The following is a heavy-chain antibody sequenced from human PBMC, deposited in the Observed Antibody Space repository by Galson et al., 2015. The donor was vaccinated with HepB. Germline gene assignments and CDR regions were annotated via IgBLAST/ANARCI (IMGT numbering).Heavy chain of an antibody. CDR2: INSQGSNK. V-gene: IGHV3-74*01. D-gene: IGHD3-10*01. Sequence: SLRLSCAASGFIFNNYWMHWLRQRPGKGPLWLARINSQGSNKDYADFVKGRFTISRDNAKNTLYLQMTSLRAEDTAIYYCAKGGNYYASGVDYWGQGILVTVSS. J-gene: IGHJ4*02. CDR1: GFIFNNYW. CDR3: AKGGNYYASGVDY.